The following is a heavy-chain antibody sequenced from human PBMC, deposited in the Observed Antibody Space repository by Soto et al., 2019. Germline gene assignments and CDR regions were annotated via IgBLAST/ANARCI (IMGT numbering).Heavy chain of an antibody. CDR1: GFTFSSYD. Sequence: QVQLVESGGGVVQPGRSLRLSCAASGFTFSSYDMHWVRQAPGKGLEWVAVIWYDGSNKYYADSVKGRFTISRDNSKNTLYLQMNSLRAEDTAVYYCARDSREWFGDLMATGVDNWGQVTLITVSS. J-gene: IGHJ4*02. D-gene: IGHD3-10*01. CDR3: ARDSREWFGDLMATGVDN. V-gene: IGHV3-33*01. CDR2: IWYDGSNK.